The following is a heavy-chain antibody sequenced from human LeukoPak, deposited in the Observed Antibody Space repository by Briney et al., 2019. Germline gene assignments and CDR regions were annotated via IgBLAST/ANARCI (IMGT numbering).Heavy chain of an antibody. CDR3: ARAMNYYDSSGTYFAIPSTY. V-gene: IGHV3-20*04. J-gene: IGHJ4*02. D-gene: IGHD3-22*01. CDR1: GFTFDDYG. CDR2: INWNGGST. Sequence: GGSLRLSCAASGFTFDDYGMSWVRQAPGKGLEWVSGINWNGGSTACADSVKGRFTISRDNAKNSLYLQMNSLRAEDTAVYYCARAMNYYDSSGTYFAIPSTYWGQGSLVTVSS.